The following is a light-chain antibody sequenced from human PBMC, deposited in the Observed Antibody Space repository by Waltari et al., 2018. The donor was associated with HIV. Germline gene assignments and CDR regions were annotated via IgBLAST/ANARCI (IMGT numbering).Light chain of an antibody. CDR2: EVT. Sequence: QSALTQPASVSGSPGQSITISCTGTSSDVGGYNFVSWYQQHPGKAPKLVIYEVTNRPSGVSNRLSGSKSGNTASLTISGLQAEDEADYYCYSYTNSHTRVFGTGTKVTVL. J-gene: IGLJ1*01. CDR3: YSYTNSHTRV. V-gene: IGLV2-14*01. CDR1: SSDVGGYNF.